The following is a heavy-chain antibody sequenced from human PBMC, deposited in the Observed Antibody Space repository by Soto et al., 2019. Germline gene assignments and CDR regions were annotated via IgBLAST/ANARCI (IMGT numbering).Heavy chain of an antibody. CDR1: GGTFSSYA. CDR3: ARDIITMVRGEGGMDV. J-gene: IGHJ6*02. V-gene: IGHV1-2*02. D-gene: IGHD3-10*01. CDR2: INPNSGGT. Sequence: ASVKVSCKASGGTFSSYAISWVRQAPGQGLEWMGWINPNSGGTNYAQKFQGRVTMTRDTSISTAYMELSRLRSDDTAVYYCARDIITMVRGEGGMDVWGQGTTVTVSS.